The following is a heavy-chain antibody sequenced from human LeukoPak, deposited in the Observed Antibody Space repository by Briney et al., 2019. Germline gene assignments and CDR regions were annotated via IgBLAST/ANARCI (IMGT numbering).Heavy chain of an antibody. Sequence: SETLSLTCIVSGASLSTYYGTWIRQAPGKGLEWIGYIFYSGGTNYNSSLKSRVTISVDTSKNQFSLKLSSVTAADTAVYYCARSPMVRGENAFDIWGQGTMVTVSS. J-gene: IGHJ3*02. D-gene: IGHD3-10*01. CDR1: GASLSTYY. CDR3: ARSPMVRGENAFDI. V-gene: IGHV4-59*01. CDR2: IFYSGGT.